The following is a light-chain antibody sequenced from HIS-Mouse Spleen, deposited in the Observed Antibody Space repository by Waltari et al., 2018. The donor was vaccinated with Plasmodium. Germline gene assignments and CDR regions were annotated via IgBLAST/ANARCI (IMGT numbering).Light chain of an antibody. CDR3: QQSYSTPPT. CDR2: AAS. CDR1: QSISSY. V-gene: IGKV1-39*01. J-gene: IGKJ4*01. Sequence: DIQITQSPSSLSSSLVDSLTITFRASQSISSYLNWYQQKPGKVPKLLIYAASSLQSGVPSRFSGSGYGTDFTLTISSLQPEDFATYYCQQSYSTPPTFGGGTKVEIK.